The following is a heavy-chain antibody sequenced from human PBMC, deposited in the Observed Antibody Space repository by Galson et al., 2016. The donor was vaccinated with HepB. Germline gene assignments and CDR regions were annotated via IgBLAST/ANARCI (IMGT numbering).Heavy chain of an antibody. D-gene: IGHD6-13*01. Sequence: SLRLSCAASGFTFSSYGMHWVRQAPGKGLEWVAVIWYDGQNKYYADSVKGRFTISRDNSKNTLYLQVNSLRVEDTAVYYCAGGSSRSYYFGINVWGQGTTVTVSS. J-gene: IGHJ6*02. V-gene: IGHV3-33*01. CDR2: IWYDGQNK. CDR1: GFTFSSYG. CDR3: AGGSSRSYYFGINV.